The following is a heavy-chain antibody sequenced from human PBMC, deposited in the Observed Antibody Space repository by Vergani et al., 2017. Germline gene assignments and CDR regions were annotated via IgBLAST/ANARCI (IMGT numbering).Heavy chain of an antibody. CDR1: GGSMSGYY. Sequence: QVQLQESGPGLVKPSETLSLTCSVSGGSMSGYYWSWIRQPPGKELEWIGYMYHSGSTNYKPSLETRVTISGDTSKNQFSLKLNSVTAADTAVYYCGRVADFYGLWSRLLDLWGQGILVTVSS. V-gene: IGHV4-59*01. CDR2: MYHSGST. CDR3: GRVADFYGLWSRLLDL. J-gene: IGHJ5*02. D-gene: IGHD3-10*01.